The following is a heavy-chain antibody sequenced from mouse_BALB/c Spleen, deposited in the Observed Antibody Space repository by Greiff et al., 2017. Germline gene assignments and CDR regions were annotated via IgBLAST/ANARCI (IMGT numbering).Heavy chain of an antibody. J-gene: IGHJ4*01. D-gene: IGHD1-2*01. CDR3: ARALITTAHYYAMDY. V-gene: IGHV1S81*02. CDR2: INPSNGRT. Sequence: QVQLQQPGAELVKPGASVKLSCKASGYTFTSYWMHWVKQRPGQGLEWIGEINPSNGRTNYNEKFKSKATLTVDKSSSTAYMQLSSLTSEDSAVYYRARALITTAHYYAMDYWGQGTSVTVSS. CDR1: GYTFTSYW.